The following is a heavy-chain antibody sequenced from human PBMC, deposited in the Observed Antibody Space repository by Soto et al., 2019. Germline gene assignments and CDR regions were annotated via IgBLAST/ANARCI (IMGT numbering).Heavy chain of an antibody. CDR1: VFSFSSYG. D-gene: IGHD6-13*01. Sequence: LRLSCAASVFSFSSYGMHWVREAPGKGLEWVAVIWYDGSNKYYAASVKGRFTISRDNSKNTLYLQINSLRAEDPSVYYCARDHLATGFLGYFDYWRQVTLVTVSS. J-gene: IGHJ4*02. CDR3: ARDHLATGFLGYFDY. V-gene: IGHV3-33*01. CDR2: IWYDGSNK.